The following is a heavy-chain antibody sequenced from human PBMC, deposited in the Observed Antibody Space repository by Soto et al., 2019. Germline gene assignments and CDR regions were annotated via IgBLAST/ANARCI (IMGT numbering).Heavy chain of an antibody. J-gene: IGHJ4*02. CDR1: GFTFSSYA. D-gene: IGHD5-18*01. V-gene: IGHV3-23*01. CDR2: INTSGGST. Sequence: EVQLLESGGCLVQPGGSLRLSCAASGFTFSSYAMSWVRQAPGKGLEWVSTINTSGGSTYYADSVRGRFTISRDNSKKTLYLQMRSLRAEDTAVYYCAKDGLGAYSFGSYYFDYWGQGTLVTVSS. CDR3: AKDGLGAYSFGSYYFDY.